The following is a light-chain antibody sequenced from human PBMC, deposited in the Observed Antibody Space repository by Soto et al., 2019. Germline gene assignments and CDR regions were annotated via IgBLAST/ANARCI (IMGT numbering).Light chain of an antibody. CDR2: GAS. Sequence: IQMTQSPSSVSASVGDSVTITCRASQVISSWLAWYQVKPGKAPKLLIYGASNRESGVPSRFSASESGTLFTLTINSLHPEDFATYYCQQASSFPLTFGGGTTVEI. CDR3: QQASSFPLT. CDR1: QVISSW. V-gene: IGKV1-12*01. J-gene: IGKJ4*01.